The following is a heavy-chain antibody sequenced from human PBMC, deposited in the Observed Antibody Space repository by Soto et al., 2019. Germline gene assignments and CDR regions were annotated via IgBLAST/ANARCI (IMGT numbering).Heavy chain of an antibody. V-gene: IGHV4-39*01. CDR3: ARHGSGYSWWFDP. CDR1: GGSISSSSYY. J-gene: IGHJ5*02. D-gene: IGHD3-22*01. CDR2: IYYSGST. Sequence: QLQLQESGPGLVKPSETLSLTCTVSGGSISSSSYYWGWIRQPPGKGLEWIGSIYYSGSTYYNPSLKSRVTISVDTSKNQFSLKLSSVTAADTAVYYCARHGSGYSWWFDPWGQGTLVTVSS.